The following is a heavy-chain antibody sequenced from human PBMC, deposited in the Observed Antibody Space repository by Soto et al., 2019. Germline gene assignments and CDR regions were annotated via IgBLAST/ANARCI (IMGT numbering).Heavy chain of an antibody. D-gene: IGHD1-1*01. J-gene: IGHJ6*02. V-gene: IGHV1-69*05. CDR1: GGTFSSYA. CDR3: ARGKGMEENYYYYGMDV. CDR2: IIPIFGTA. Sequence: SVKVSCKASGGTFSSYAISWVRQAPGQGLEWMGGIIPIFGTANYAQKFQDRVTISRDTPASTAYMELSGLRSEDTAVYYCARGKGMEENYYYYGMDVWGQGTTVTVSS.